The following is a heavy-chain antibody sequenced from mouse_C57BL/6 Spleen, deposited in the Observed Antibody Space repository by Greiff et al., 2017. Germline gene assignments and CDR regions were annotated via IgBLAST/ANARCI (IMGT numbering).Heavy chain of an antibody. V-gene: IGHV1-78*01. CDR3: ASPIYYDYDYFDY. J-gene: IGHJ2*01. Sequence: VQLKESDAELVKPGASVKISCKVSGYTFTDHTIHWMKQRPEQGLEWIGYIYPRDGSTKYNEKFKGKATLTADKSPSTAYMQLNSLTSEDSAVYFCASPIYYDYDYFDYWGQGTTLTVSS. D-gene: IGHD2-4*01. CDR2: IYPRDGST. CDR1: GYTFTDHT.